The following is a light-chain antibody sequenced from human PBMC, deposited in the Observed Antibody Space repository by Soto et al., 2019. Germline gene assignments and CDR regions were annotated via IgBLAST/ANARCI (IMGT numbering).Light chain of an antibody. CDR1: QSVSINS. V-gene: IGKV3-20*01. J-gene: IGKJ2*01. CDR2: GAS. CDR3: QQYSSSWYT. Sequence: EVVLTQSPDTLPLSPGERATLSCRASQSVSINSLVWYQQKPGQAPRLLIYGASNRATGIPDRSSASGSGTDFTLTISRLEPEDFAMYYCQQYSSSWYTFGQGTKVEVK.